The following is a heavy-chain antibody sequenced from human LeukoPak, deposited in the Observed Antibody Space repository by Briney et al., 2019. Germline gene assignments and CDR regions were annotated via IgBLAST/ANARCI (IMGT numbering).Heavy chain of an antibody. V-gene: IGHV4-39*01. J-gene: IGHJ6*03. Sequence: PSETLSLTCTVSGGSISSSSYYWGWIRQPPGKGLEWIGSIYYSGSTYYNPSLKSRVTISVDTSKNQFSLKLSSVTAADTAVYYCARHISPSSSWYLKMVDLYYYYYMDVWGKGTTVTISS. D-gene: IGHD6-13*01. CDR1: GGSISSSSYY. CDR2: IYYSGST. CDR3: ARHISPSSSWYLKMVDLYYYYYMDV.